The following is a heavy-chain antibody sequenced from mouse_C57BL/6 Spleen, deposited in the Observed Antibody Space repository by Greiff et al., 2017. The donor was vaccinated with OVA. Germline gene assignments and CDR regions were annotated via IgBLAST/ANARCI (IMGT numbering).Heavy chain of an antibody. CDR1: GYTFTSYW. V-gene: IGHV1-69*01. CDR3: ARLGRGNSDY. J-gene: IGHJ2*01. CDR2: IDPSDSYT. Sequence: VQLQQPGAELVMPGASVKLSCKASGYTFTSYWMHWVKQRPGHGLEWIGEIDPSDSYTNYNQKFKGKSTLTVDKSSSTAYMQLSSLTSEDSAVYYCARLGRGNSDYWGQGTTLTVSS. D-gene: IGHD2-1*01.